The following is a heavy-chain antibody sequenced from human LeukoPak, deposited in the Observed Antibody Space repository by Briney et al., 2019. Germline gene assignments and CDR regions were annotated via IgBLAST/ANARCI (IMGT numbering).Heavy chain of an antibody. D-gene: IGHD3-22*01. J-gene: IGHJ5*02. V-gene: IGHV4-38-2*02. Sequence: SETLSLTCAVSGYSISSGYYWGWIRQPPGKGLEWIGSIYHSGSTYYNPSLKSRVTISVDTSKNQFSLKLSSVTTADTAVYYCARDHQGGYYDSSGYYNWFDPWGQGTLVTVSS. CDR2: IYHSGST. CDR1: GYSISSGYY. CDR3: ARDHQGGYYDSSGYYNWFDP.